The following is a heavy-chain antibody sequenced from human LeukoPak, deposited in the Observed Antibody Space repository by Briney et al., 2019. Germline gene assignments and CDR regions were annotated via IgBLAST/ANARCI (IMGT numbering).Heavy chain of an antibody. CDR2: IIPILGIA. Sequence: SVKVSCKASGGTFSSYAISWVRQAPGQGLEWMGRIIPILGIANYAQKFQGRVTITADKSTSTAYMELSSLRSEDTAVYYCAREGTDGSGSYYNGWFDPWGQETLVTVSS. J-gene: IGHJ5*02. V-gene: IGHV1-69*04. D-gene: IGHD3-10*01. CDR1: GGTFSSYA. CDR3: AREGTDGSGSYYNGWFDP.